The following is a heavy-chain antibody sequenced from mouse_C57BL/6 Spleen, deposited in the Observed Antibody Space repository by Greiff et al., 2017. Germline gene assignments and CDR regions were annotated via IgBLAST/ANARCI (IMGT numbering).Heavy chain of an antibody. CDR3: ARHGDYGSLDY. D-gene: IGHD1-1*01. CDR2: ISGGGGNT. V-gene: IGHV5-9*01. CDR1: GFTFSSYT. J-gene: IGHJ2*01. Sequence: DVKLVESGGGLVKPGGSLKLSCAASGFTFSSYTMSWVRQTPEKRLEWVATISGGGGNTYYPDSVKGRFTISRDNAKNTLYLQMSSLRSEDTALYYCARHGDYGSLDYWGQGTTLTVSS.